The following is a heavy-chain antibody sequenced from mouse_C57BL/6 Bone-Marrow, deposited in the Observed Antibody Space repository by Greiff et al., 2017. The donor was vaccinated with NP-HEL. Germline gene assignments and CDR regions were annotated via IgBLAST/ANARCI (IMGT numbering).Heavy chain of an antibody. CDR3: ASFYYDPYYYAMDY. Sequence: EVKLQESVAELVRPGASVKLSCTASGFNIKNTYMHWVKQRPEQGLEWIGRIDPANGNTKYAPKFQGKATITADTSSNTAYLQLSSLTSEDTAIYYCASFYYDPYYYAMDYWGQGTSVTVSS. CDR1: GFNIKNTY. V-gene: IGHV14-3*01. CDR2: IDPANGNT. D-gene: IGHD2-4*01. J-gene: IGHJ4*01.